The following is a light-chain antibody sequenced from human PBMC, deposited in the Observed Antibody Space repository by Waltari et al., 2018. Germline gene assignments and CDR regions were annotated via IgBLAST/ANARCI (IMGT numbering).Light chain of an antibody. CDR3: NSRDSSGNRVI. CDR2: DKN. J-gene: IGLJ2*01. V-gene: IGLV3-19*01. CDR1: SLRTFY. Sequence: SSELTQDPAVSVALGQPVRITCQGDSLRTFYASWYQQKPGQAPVLVIYDKNIRPSGIPDRFSGSRLGNTASLTITGAQAEDDADYYCNSRDSSGNRVIFGGGTNLTVL.